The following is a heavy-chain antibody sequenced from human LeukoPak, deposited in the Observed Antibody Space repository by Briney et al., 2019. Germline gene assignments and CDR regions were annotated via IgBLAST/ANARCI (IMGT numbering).Heavy chain of an antibody. Sequence: PGGSLRLSCEASGFTFSSYEMSWVRQAPGKGLEWVSGLNENGMKTDYADSVKGRFIISRDNSKNTVSLQMNSLRAEDTALYYCATVLHTSMTTWAAFDTWGQGTMVTVSS. CDR1: GFTFSSYE. V-gene: IGHV3-23*01. CDR3: ATVLHTSMTTWAAFDT. CDR2: LNENGMKT. J-gene: IGHJ3*02. D-gene: IGHD5-18*01.